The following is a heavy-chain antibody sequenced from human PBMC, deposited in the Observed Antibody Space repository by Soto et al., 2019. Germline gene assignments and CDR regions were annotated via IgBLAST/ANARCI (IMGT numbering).Heavy chain of an antibody. V-gene: IGHV2-5*02. J-gene: IGHJ3*01. Sequence: QITLKESGPTLVKPTQTLTLTCIFSGFSLSTNGVGVGWIRQPPGKSLEWVALIYWDDERRYNPSLKTRLSLTKDSSRNQVVLTMTNVDPVDTGTYYCAHRRARISGRDDAYDVWGQGTMVVVSS. CDR3: AHRRARISGRDDAYDV. CDR2: IYWDDER. D-gene: IGHD2-15*01. CDR1: GFSLSTNGVG.